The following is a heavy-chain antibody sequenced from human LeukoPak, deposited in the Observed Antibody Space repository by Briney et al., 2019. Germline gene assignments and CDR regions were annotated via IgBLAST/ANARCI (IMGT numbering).Heavy chain of an antibody. CDR2: IYYSGST. D-gene: IGHD5-18*01. V-gene: IGHV4-30-4*08. Sequence: PSQTLSLTCTVSGGSISSGDYYWRWLRQPPGKGLEWNGNIYYSGSTYYNPSLKSRVTISVDTSKNQFSLKLSSVTAAGTAVYYCGRGGYSYGSQHDNFDYWGQGTLVTVSS. CDR1: GGSISSGDYY. J-gene: IGHJ4*02. CDR3: GRGGYSYGSQHDNFDY.